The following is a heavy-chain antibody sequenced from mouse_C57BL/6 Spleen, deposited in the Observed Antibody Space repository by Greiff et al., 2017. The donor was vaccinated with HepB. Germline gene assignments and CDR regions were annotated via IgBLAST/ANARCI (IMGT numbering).Heavy chain of an antibody. D-gene: IGHD2-2*01. CDR1: GYTFTSYW. V-gene: IGHV1-50*01. Sequence: QVQLQQSGAELVKPGASVKLSCKASGYTFTSYWMQWVKQRPGQGLEWIGEIDPSDSYTNYNQKFKGKATLTVDTSSSTAYMQLSSLTSEDSAVYYCARYTMVTFDYWGQGTTLTVSS. CDR2: IDPSDSYT. J-gene: IGHJ2*01. CDR3: ARYTMVTFDY.